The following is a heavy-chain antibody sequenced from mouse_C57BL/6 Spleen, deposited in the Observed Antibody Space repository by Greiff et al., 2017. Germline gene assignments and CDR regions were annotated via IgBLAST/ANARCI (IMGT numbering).Heavy chain of an antibody. J-gene: IGHJ2*01. CDR3: ARKGPYYYSNYRDY. Sequence: QVQLQQPGAELVMPGASVKLSCKASGYTFTSYWMHWVKQRPGQGLEWIGEIDPSDSYTNYNQKFKGKSTLTVDKSSSTAYMQLSSLTSEDSAVYYCARKGPYYYSNYRDYWGQGTTLTVSS. CDR1: GYTFTSYW. D-gene: IGHD2-5*01. V-gene: IGHV1-69*01. CDR2: IDPSDSYT.